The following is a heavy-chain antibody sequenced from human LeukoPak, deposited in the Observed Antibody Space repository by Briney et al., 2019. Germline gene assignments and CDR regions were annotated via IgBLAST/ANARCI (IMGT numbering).Heavy chain of an antibody. CDR3: ARDVAPLLDY. CDR1: GYTFTSYG. V-gene: IGHV1-18*01. CDR2: ISAYNGNT. J-gene: IGHJ4*02. D-gene: IGHD2-21*01. Sequence: ASVKVSCKASGYTFTSYGISWVRQAPGQGLEWMGWISAYNGNTNYAQKLQGRVTMTTDTSTSTAYMELRSLRSDDTVVHYCARDVAPLLDYWGQGTLVIVSS.